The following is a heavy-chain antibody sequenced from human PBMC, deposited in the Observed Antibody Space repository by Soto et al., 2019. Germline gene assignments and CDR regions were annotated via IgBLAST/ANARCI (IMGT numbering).Heavy chain of an antibody. CDR2: IFHTGST. CDR1: GDSVRRSGYS. Sequence: QLQLQESGSGLVKPSQTLSLTCAVSGDSVRRSGYSWSWIRQPPGKGLEWIGYIFHTGSTYYNLSLRGRFTISVDRSKNQFSLKLSSVTAADTAVYYCASHYGDYEYYEYWGQGTQVTVSS. D-gene: IGHD4-17*01. J-gene: IGHJ4*02. V-gene: IGHV4-30-2*01. CDR3: ASHYGDYEYYEY.